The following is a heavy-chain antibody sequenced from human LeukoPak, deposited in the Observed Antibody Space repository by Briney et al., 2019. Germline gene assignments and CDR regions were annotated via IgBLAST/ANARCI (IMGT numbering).Heavy chain of an antibody. V-gene: IGHV4-59*05. D-gene: IGHD5-18*01. Sequence: GSLRLSCAASGFTFSSYWMHWVRQAPGKGLEWIGSIYYSGSTYYNPSLKSRVTISVDTSKNQFSLKLSSVTAADTAVYYCADLQLWFTHWGQGTLVTVSS. CDR2: IYYSGST. CDR1: GFTFSSYW. CDR3: ADLQLWFTH. J-gene: IGHJ4*02.